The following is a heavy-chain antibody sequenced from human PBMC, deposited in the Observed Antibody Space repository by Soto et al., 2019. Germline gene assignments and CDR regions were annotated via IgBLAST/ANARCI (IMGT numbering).Heavy chain of an antibody. CDR1: GYTFTSYA. V-gene: IGHV1-3*05. D-gene: IGHD2-21*02. CDR2: INAGNGNT. Sequence: QVQLVQSGAEEKKPGASVKVSCKASGYTFTSYAMHWVRQAPGQRLEWMGWINAGNGNTKYSQKFQGRVTITRDTSASTAYMELSSLGSEDTAVYYCARSIVVVTAIDYWGQGTLVTVSS. CDR3: ARSIVVVTAIDY. J-gene: IGHJ4*02.